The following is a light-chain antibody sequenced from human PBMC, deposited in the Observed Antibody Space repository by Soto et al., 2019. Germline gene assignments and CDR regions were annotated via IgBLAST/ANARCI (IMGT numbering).Light chain of an antibody. CDR2: DAS. CDR1: QIVSTK. CDR3: QQYHNWPPIT. J-gene: IGKJ5*01. V-gene: IGKV3-15*01. Sequence: ERLMTQYTATLSVSPGETDSLCWPASQIVSTKLAWYQQKPGQAPRLLINDASTRATGVPARFSGWGSGTEFTLTISSLQSEDFAVYYCQQYHNWPPITFGQGTRLEIK.